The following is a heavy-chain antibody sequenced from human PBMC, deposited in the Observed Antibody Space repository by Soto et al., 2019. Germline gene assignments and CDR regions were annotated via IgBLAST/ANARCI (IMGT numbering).Heavy chain of an antibody. V-gene: IGHV3-74*01. J-gene: IGHJ6*03. CDR1: GFTFSSYW. D-gene: IGHD3-10*01. Sequence: EVRLVESGGGLVQPGGSLRLSCAASGFTFSSYWMHWVRQAPGKGLVWVSRINGDGSRTNYADSVKGRFTISRDNAKNTPYVQMNSLRAEDTAVYYCAATVRGVNYYSMDVWGKGTTVAVSS. CDR3: AATVRGVNYYSMDV. CDR2: INGDGSRT.